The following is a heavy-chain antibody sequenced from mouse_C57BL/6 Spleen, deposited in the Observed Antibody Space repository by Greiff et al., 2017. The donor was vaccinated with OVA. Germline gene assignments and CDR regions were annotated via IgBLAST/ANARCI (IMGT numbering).Heavy chain of an antibody. V-gene: IGHV3-6*01. D-gene: IGHD2-5*01. CDR1: GYSITSGYY. CDR3: AKGEYSNYGYWYFDV. J-gene: IGHJ1*03. CDR2: ISYDGSN. Sequence: EVKLQESGPGLVKPSQSLSLTCSVTGYSITSGYYWNWIRQFPGNKLEWMGYISYDGSNNYNPSLKTRISITRDTSKDQFFLKLNSVTTEDTATYDCAKGEYSNYGYWYFDVWGTGTTVTVSS.